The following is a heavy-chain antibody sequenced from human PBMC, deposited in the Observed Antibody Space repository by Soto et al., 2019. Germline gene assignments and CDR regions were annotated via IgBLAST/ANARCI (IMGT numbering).Heavy chain of an antibody. Sequence: GGSLRLSCAASGFTFSSYAMHWVRQAPGKGLKWVAVISYDESNKYYADSVKGQFTIYRDNSKNTLYLQMNSLRAEDTAVYYCARVQTTYCGGDCYSDFDYWGQGTLVTVSS. CDR1: GFTFSSYA. D-gene: IGHD2-21*02. V-gene: IGHV3-30-3*01. CDR2: ISYDESNK. J-gene: IGHJ4*02. CDR3: ARVQTTYCGGDCYSDFDY.